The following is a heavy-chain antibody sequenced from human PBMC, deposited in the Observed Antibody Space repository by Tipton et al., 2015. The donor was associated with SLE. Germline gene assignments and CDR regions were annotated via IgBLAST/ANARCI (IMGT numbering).Heavy chain of an antibody. D-gene: IGHD1-26*01. J-gene: IGHJ4*02. Sequence: TLSLTCNVSGDSVNSDTYNWSWIRQPPGKGLEWIGYVYYTGRTNYNPSLKSRVSMSVDTSKNQVSLRLDSVTAADTAVYYCARDLSLDREALFDSWGQGTLVTVSA. CDR2: VYYTGRT. V-gene: IGHV4-61*01. CDR1: GDSVNSDTYN. CDR3: ARDLSLDREALFDS.